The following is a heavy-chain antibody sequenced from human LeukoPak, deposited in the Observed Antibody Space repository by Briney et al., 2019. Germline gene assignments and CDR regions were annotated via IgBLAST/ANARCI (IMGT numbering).Heavy chain of an antibody. V-gene: IGHV1-69*01. J-gene: IGHJ4*02. Sequence: SVKVSCKASGGTFSSYAISWVRQAPEQGLEWMGGIIPIFGTANYAQKFQGRVTITADESTSTAYMELSSLRSEDTAVYYCAVNYDYVWGSYRQYFDYWGQGTLVTVSS. CDR2: IIPIFGTA. CDR1: GGTFSSYA. CDR3: AVNYDYVWGSYRQYFDY. D-gene: IGHD3-16*02.